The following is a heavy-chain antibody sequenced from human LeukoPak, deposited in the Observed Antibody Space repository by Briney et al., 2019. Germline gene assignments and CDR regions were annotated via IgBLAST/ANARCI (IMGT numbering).Heavy chain of an antibody. CDR3: TRAVAGHPD. CDR1: GVTFSNYY. Sequence: PSETLSLICAVSGVTFSNYYWSWVRQSPRQGLEWIGEINHSGYTNYNPSLKSRVTMSIGTSKNQFSLILTSVTAADAGVYYCTRAVAGHPDWGQGTLVTVSS. V-gene: IGHV4-34*01. CDR2: INHSGYT. D-gene: IGHD6-19*01. J-gene: IGHJ4*02.